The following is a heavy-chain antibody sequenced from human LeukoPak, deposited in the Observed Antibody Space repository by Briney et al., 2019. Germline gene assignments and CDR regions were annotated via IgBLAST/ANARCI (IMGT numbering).Heavy chain of an antibody. J-gene: IGHJ4*02. CDR3: TRLVGANF. D-gene: IGHD1-26*01. Sequence: PGGSPRLSCAASGFTFSDHDMDWVRQAPGKGLEWLGRIRNKANSYSTEYAASVKGRFTISRGDSKNSLYLQMNSLRTEDTAVYYCTRLVGANFWGQGTLVTVSS. V-gene: IGHV3-72*01. CDR1: GFTFSDHD. CDR2: IRNKANSYST.